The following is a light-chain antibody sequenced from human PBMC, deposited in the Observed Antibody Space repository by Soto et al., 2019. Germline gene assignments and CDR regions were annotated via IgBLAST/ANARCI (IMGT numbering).Light chain of an antibody. J-gene: IGLJ1*01. CDR3: VSHISVAYRSIYV. CDR1: SSDIGVYDY. CDR2: EVT. Sequence: QSVLTQPASVSGSPGQSITISCTGTSSDIGVYDYVSWYQQHPGKAPKLIIYEVTSRPSGLSNRFSGSKSDNTASLTISGLQAEDEADYYCVSHISVAYRSIYVFGTGTKV. V-gene: IGLV2-14*01.